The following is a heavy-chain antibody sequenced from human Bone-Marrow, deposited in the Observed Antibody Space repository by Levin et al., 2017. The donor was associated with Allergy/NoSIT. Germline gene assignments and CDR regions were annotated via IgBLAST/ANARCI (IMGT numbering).Heavy chain of an antibody. D-gene: IGHD3-22*01. CDR3: AHREGDPDSSGYYGGVGYFDY. CDR2: IYWDDEK. V-gene: IGHV2-5*02. J-gene: IGHJ4*02. Sequence: SGPTLVKPPQTLTLTCTFSGFSLSTSGVGVGWIRQPPGKALEWLALIYWDDEKRYSPSLKSRLTITKDTSKNQVVLTMTNMDPVDTATYYCAHREGDPDSSGYYGGVGYFDYWGQGTLVTVSS. CDR1: GFSLSTSGVG.